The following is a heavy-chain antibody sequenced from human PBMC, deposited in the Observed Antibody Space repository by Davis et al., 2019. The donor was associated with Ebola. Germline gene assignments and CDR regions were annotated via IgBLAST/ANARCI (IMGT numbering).Heavy chain of an antibody. D-gene: IGHD5-12*01. CDR2: TSGSGGNR. J-gene: IGHJ6*02. CDR1: GFTFTSYA. Sequence: GESLKISCAASGFTFTSYAMSWVRQAPGKGLEWVSSTSGSGGNRDHADAVKGRFTISRDNSKNTLYLQMNSLRAEDTAVYYCAKVRGVATIRTYYYYYYGMDVWGHGTTVTVSS. V-gene: IGHV3-23*01. CDR3: AKVRGVATIRTYYYYYYGMDV.